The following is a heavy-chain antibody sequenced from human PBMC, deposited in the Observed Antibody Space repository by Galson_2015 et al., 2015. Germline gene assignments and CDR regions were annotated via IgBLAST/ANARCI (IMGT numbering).Heavy chain of an antibody. CDR2: IYSGGST. D-gene: IGHD6-19*01. CDR1: GFTVSSNY. J-gene: IGHJ4*02. V-gene: IGHV3-53*01. CDR3: ARGGYSSGWYFDY. Sequence: SLRLSCAASGFTVSSNYMSWVRQAPGKGLEWVSVIYSGGSTYYADSVKGRFTISRDNPKNTLYLQMNSLRAEDTAVYYCARGGYSSGWYFDYWGQGTLVTVSS.